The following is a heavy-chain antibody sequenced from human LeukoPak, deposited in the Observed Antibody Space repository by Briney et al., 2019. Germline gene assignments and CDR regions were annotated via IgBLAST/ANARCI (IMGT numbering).Heavy chain of an antibody. Sequence: GASVKVSCKAFGYTFTSNYMHWVRQAPGQGPEWMGVISPSGGSTTYAQKFQGRVTLTRDMSTSTDYLELSSLRSDDTAVYYCARGFPNRYYYDSSGFYGYYFEYWGQGTLVTVSS. CDR3: ARGFPNRYYYDSSGFYGYYFEY. D-gene: IGHD3-22*01. CDR1: GYTFTSNY. V-gene: IGHV1-46*01. CDR2: ISPSGGST. J-gene: IGHJ4*02.